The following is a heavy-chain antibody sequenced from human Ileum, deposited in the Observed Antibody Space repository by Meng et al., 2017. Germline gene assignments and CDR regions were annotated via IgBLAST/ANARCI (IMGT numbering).Heavy chain of an antibody. CDR2: FHPGSGA. Sequence: QGRLQGSGPGLVKPSGTLSLTCAVSGGSISGGPWWSWVRQPPGKGLQWIGQFHPGSGAAYNPSLETRVTISVDTSKNQFSLELTSVTAADTAVYYCAKNGAYCLESWGQGTLVTVSS. CDR3: AKNGAYCLES. V-gene: IGHV4-4*02. D-gene: IGHD2-21*01. J-gene: IGHJ4*02. CDR1: GGSISGGPW.